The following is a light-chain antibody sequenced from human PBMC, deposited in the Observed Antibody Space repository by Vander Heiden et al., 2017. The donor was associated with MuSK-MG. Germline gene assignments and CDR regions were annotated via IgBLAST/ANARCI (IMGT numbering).Light chain of an antibody. J-gene: IGKJ4*01. Sequence: DIPMIQSPSSLSSSVADPAPITCQASQDSSNYLNWYQQKPGKAPKRLIYEVSNLETGVPSRFSGSGSGTDFTFTISSLQPEDVATYYCQQDDNRPLTFGGGTKVEIK. CDR3: QQDDNRPLT. CDR2: EVS. V-gene: IGKV1-33*01. CDR1: QDSSNY.